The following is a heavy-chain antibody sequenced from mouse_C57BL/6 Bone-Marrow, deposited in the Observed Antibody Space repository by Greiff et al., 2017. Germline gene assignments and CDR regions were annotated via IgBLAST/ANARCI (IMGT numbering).Heavy chain of an antibody. CDR2: INPNNGGT. V-gene: IGHV1-18*01. Sequence: EVQLQQSGPELVKPGASVKIPCKASGYTFTDYNMDWVKQSHGKSLEWIGDINPNNGGTIYNQKFKGKATLTVAKSSSTAYMELRSLTSEDTAVYYCARGGGFPFAYWGQGTLVTVSA. CDR3: ARGGGFPFAY. J-gene: IGHJ3*01. CDR1: GYTFTDYN.